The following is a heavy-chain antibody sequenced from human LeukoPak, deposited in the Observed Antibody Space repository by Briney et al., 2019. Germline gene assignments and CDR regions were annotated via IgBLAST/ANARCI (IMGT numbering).Heavy chain of an antibody. Sequence: GGSLRLSCAASGFTFSSYGMSWVRQAPGKGLEWVSGIRGSGDRTFYADSVKGRFTISRDNSKNALYLQMNSLRAEDTAVYYCAKGRVSYGFDYWGQGTLVTVSS. CDR1: GFTFSSYG. J-gene: IGHJ4*02. V-gene: IGHV3-23*01. CDR3: AKGRVSYGFDY. D-gene: IGHD5-18*01. CDR2: IRGSGDRT.